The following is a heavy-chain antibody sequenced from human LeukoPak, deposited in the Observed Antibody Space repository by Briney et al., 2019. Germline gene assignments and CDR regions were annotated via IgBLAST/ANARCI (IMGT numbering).Heavy chain of an antibody. CDR1: GFTFSSHW. D-gene: IGHD3-10*01. J-gene: IGHJ3*02. CDR3: AKDRLLLARGVIDAFDI. CDR2: LNSDGSDP. V-gene: IGHV3-74*01. Sequence: GGSLRLSCAASGFTFSSHWMHWVRQAPGKGLVWVSRLNSDGSDPNYADSVKGRFTISRDNAKNTLYLQMNSLRAEDTAVYYCAKDRLLLARGVIDAFDIWGQGTMVTVSS.